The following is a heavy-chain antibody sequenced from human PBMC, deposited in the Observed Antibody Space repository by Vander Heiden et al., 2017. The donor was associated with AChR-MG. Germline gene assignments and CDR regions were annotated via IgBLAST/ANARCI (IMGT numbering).Heavy chain of an antibody. J-gene: IGHJ3*02. D-gene: IGHD3-22*01. CDR2: IYSGGST. Sequence: EVQLVESGGGLIQPGGSLRLSCAASGFTVSSNYMSWVRQGPGKGLEWVSVIYSGGSTYYADSVKGRFTISRDNSKNTLYLQMNSLRAEDTAVYYCARATYYYDSSGVNAFDIWGQGTMVTVSS. CDR1: GFTVSSNY. CDR3: ARATYYYDSSGVNAFDI. V-gene: IGHV3-53*01.